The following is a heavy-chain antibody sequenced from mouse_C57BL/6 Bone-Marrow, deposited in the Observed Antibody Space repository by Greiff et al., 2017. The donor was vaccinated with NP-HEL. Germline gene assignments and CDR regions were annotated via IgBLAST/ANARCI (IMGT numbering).Heavy chain of an antibody. J-gene: IGHJ3*01. V-gene: IGHV1-64*01. CDR3: ARWCYDYDGGFAY. CDR1: GYTFTSYW. D-gene: IGHD2-4*01. CDR2: IHPSSGST. Sequence: QVQLKQPGAELVKPGASVKLSCKASGYTFTSYWMHWVKQRPGQGLEWIGMIHPSSGSTNYNEKFKSKATLTVDKSSSTAYMQLSSLTSEDSAVYYCARWCYDYDGGFAYWGQGTLVTVSA.